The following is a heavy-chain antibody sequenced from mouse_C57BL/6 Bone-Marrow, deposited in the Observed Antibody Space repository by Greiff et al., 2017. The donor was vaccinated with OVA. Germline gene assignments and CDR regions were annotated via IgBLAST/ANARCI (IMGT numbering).Heavy chain of an antibody. V-gene: IGHV1-69*01. CDR1: GYTFPSYW. CDR3: ARDVGLLHYYFDY. CDR2: IDPSDRYT. Sequence: QVQLQQPGAALVMPGASVKLSCTASGYTFPSYWMHWVKQRPGQGLEWIGEIDPSDRYTNYNQKFEGQSTLTVDKSSSTAYMQLSILTSEDSAVYYWARDVGLLHYYFDYWGQGTTLTVSA. D-gene: IGHD2-3*01. J-gene: IGHJ2*01.